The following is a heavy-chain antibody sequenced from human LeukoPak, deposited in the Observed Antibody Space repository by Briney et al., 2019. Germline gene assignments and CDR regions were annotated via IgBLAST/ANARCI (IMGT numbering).Heavy chain of an antibody. CDR3: ARGSEYYYDSSGLRFQH. J-gene: IGHJ1*01. V-gene: IGHV4-30-2*01. CDR2: IYHSGST. CDR1: GGSISSGGYY. Sequence: TPSQTLSLTCTVSGGSISSGGYYWSWIRQPPGKGLEWIGYIYHSGSTYYNPSLKSRVAISVDTSKNQFSLKLSSVTAADTAVYYCARGSEYYYDSSGLRFQHWGQGTLVTVSS. D-gene: IGHD3-22*01.